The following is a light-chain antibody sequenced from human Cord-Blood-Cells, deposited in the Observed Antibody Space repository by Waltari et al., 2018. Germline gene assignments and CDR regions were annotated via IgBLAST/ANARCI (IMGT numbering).Light chain of an antibody. J-gene: IGKJ1*01. V-gene: IGKV3D-20*01. Sequence: DIVLPHSPAPLSLSPGETATLSCGASQSVSISHLAWYQQKPGRAPRLLIHDASSRATGTADRFSGSRSGTDFALTISQVEPEDFAVYDCQKYGSSPWTFGQGTKVEIK. CDR3: QKYGSSPWT. CDR1: QSVSISH. CDR2: DAS.